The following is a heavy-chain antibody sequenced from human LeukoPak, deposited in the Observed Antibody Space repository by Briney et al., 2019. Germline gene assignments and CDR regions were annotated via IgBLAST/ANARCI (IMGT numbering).Heavy chain of an antibody. Sequence: GGSLRLSCAASGFTFSSYAMSWVRQAPGKGLEWVSAISGSGGSTYYADSVKGRFTISRDNAKNSLDLQMNSLRVEDTAVYYCASYGRDSTGYFYYGLDVWGQGTTVTVSS. V-gene: IGHV3-23*01. D-gene: IGHD3-9*01. CDR3: ASYGRDSTGYFYYGLDV. J-gene: IGHJ6*02. CDR2: ISGSGGST. CDR1: GFTFSSYA.